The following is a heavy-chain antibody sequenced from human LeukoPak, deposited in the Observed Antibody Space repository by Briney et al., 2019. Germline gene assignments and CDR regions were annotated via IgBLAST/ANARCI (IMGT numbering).Heavy chain of an antibody. Sequence: PGGSLRLSCAASGFTFSNYGMNWVRQAPGKGLEWVAYVRNDGSKEYYADSVKGRFTISRDNSKNTLYLQMNSLRVEDTALFYCVSSASDYWGQGTLVTVSS. V-gene: IGHV3-30*02. J-gene: IGHJ4*02. CDR1: GFTFSNYG. D-gene: IGHD6-6*01. CDR2: VRNDGSKE. CDR3: VSSASDY.